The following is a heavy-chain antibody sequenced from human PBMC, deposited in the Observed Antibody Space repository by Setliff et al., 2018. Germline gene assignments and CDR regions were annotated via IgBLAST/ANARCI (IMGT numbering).Heavy chain of an antibody. CDR3: ARKGISALSGAFDM. CDR2: IYTSGST. CDR1: GGSMTSYY. J-gene: IGHJ3*02. D-gene: IGHD1-26*01. V-gene: IGHV4-4*07. Sequence: KTSETLSLTCTVSGGSMTSYYWSWIRQPAGKGLEWIVRIYTSGSTNYSPSLKSRVTMSVDTSKNQFSLKLSSVTAADTAVYYCARKGISALSGAFDMWGQGTMVTVSS.